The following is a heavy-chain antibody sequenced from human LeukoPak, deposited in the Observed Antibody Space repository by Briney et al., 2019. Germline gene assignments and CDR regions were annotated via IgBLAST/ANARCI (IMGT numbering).Heavy chain of an antibody. V-gene: IGHV4-34*01. Sequence: SETLSLTCAVYGGPFSGYYWSWIRQPPGKGLEWIGEINHSGSTNYNPSLKSRVTISVDTSKNQFSLKLSSVTAADTAVYYCARREPPPGDAFDIWGQGTMVTVSS. CDR2: INHSGST. CDR3: ARREPPPGDAFDI. J-gene: IGHJ3*02. CDR1: GGPFSGYY. D-gene: IGHD1-1*01.